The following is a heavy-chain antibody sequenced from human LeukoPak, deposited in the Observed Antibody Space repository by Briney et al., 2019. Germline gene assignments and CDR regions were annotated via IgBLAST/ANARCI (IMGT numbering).Heavy chain of an antibody. Sequence: RPGGSLRFSCAASGLTFSSSNMNWVRQAPGKGLEWVSSITGSSSYILYADSVKGRFTISRDNAKNSLYLQLNSLRAEDTAVYYCARYSGTYRDYWGQGTLVTVSS. CDR1: GLTFSSSN. J-gene: IGHJ4*02. D-gene: IGHD1-26*01. V-gene: IGHV3-21*04. CDR2: ITGSSSYI. CDR3: ARYSGTYRDY.